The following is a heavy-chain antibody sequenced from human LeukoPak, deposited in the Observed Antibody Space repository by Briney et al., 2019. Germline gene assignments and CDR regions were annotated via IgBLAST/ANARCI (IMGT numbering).Heavy chain of an antibody. CDR2: INPNSGVT. J-gene: IGHJ4*02. D-gene: IGHD5-18*01. CDR1: GYTFSDYY. Sequence: EASVKVSCKTSGYTFSDYYTHWVRQAPGQGLEWMGWINPNSGVTIYAQRFQGRVTLTRDTSISTAYMELKSLRSDDTAVYYCARDLNDYCATTNCFTATDVDTTVVDNWGQGTLVTVSS. V-gene: IGHV1-2*02. CDR3: ARDLNDYCATTNCFTATDVDTTVVDN.